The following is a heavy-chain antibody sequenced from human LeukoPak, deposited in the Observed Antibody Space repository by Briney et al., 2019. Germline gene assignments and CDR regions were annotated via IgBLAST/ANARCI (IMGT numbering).Heavy chain of an antibody. J-gene: IGHJ4*02. CDR2: INPNSGGT. CDR1: GYTFTDYY. CDR3: ARVYGYSGYDPYYFDY. D-gene: IGHD5-12*01. Sequence: ASVTVSCKASGYTFTDYYMHWVRQAPGQGLEWMGWINPNSGGTNYAQEFQGRVTMTRDTSISTAYVELSRLRSDDTAVYYCARVYGYSGYDPYYFDYWGQGTLVTVSS. V-gene: IGHV1-2*02.